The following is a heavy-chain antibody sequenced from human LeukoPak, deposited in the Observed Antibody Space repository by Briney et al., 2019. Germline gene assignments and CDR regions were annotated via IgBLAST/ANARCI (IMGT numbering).Heavy chain of an antibody. Sequence: ASVKVSCKASGYTFIAYYIHWVRQAPGQGLEWMGWINANSGDTNYAQKFQGRVTLTRDTSISTAYLDLSRLKSDDTAVYFCAKGLSTGCFDPWGRGTLVTVSS. CDR2: INANSGDT. J-gene: IGHJ5*02. V-gene: IGHV1-2*02. CDR1: GYTFIAYY. CDR3: AKGLSTGCFDP. D-gene: IGHD2/OR15-2a*01.